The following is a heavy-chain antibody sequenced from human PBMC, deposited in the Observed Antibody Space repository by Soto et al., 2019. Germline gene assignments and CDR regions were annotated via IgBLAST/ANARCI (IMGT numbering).Heavy chain of an antibody. Sequence: GGSMSLSCAASGFTFSSYGMHWVRPAPGKGLEWVAVISYDGSNKYYADSVKGRFTISRDNSKNTLYLQMNSLRAEDTAVYYCAKGNCFDPWGQGTLVTVSS. V-gene: IGHV3-30*18. CDR3: AKGNCFDP. J-gene: IGHJ5*02. CDR2: ISYDGSNK. CDR1: GFTFSSYG.